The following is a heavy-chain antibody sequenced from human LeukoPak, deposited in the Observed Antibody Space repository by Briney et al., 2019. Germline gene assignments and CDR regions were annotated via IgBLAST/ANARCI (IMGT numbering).Heavy chain of an antibody. CDR2: VNPKSGGT. V-gene: IGHV1-2*02. Sequence: ASVKVSCEASGYTFNDYYIHWMRQAPGLGLEWLGWVNPKSGGTKYAQKLQGRLTMTRETGTSTAYMELSGLRSDDTAIYYCARGILQQQLVANWGQGTLVTVSS. J-gene: IGHJ4*02. CDR1: GYTFNDYY. CDR3: ARGILQQQLVAN. D-gene: IGHD6-13*01.